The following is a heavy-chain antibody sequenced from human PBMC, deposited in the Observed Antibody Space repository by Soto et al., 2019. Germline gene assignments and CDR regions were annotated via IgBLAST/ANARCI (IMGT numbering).Heavy chain of an antibody. D-gene: IGHD3-3*02. CDR3: ARDGYLHSTSRPYFDY. Sequence: PSETLSLTCTVSGGSIRYGGHYWSWIRQHPGKGLEWIGYIYDNGATYYNPSLKSRVTISRDTSNNQFSLKLDSVTAADTAVYYXARDGYLHSTSRPYFDYWGQGTQVTVSS. V-gene: IGHV4-31*03. J-gene: IGHJ4*02. CDR2: IYDNGAT. CDR1: GGSIRYGGHY.